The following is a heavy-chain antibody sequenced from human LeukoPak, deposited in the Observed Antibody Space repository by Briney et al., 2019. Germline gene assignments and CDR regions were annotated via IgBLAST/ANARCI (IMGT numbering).Heavy chain of an antibody. J-gene: IGHJ6*03. CDR1: GFTFSTYW. CDR3: ARDVDHMDV. Sequence: PGGSLRLSCAASGFTFSTYWMTWVRQAPGKGLEWVANIKQDGSEKYYVDSVRGRFTISRDNAKNSLYLQMNSLRAEDTAVYYCARDVDHMDVWGKGTTVTVSS. CDR2: IKQDGSEK. V-gene: IGHV3-7*01.